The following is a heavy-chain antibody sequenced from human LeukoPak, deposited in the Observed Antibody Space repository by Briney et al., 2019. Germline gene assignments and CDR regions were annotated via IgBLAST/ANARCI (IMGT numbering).Heavy chain of an antibody. D-gene: IGHD3-10*01. CDR3: ARIKGSGSYLQYYLDY. Sequence: SETLSLTCTVSGGSISSYYWSWIRQPPGKGLEWIGYIYYSGSTNYNPSLKSRVTISVDTSKNQFSLKLSSVTAADTAVYYCARIKGSGSYLQYYLDYWGQGTLVTVSS. V-gene: IGHV4-59*01. CDR2: IYYSGST. CDR1: GGSISSYY. J-gene: IGHJ4*02.